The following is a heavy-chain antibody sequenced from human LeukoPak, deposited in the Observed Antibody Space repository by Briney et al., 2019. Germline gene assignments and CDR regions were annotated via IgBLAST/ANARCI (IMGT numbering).Heavy chain of an antibody. Sequence: GESLQISCKGSGYTFSSYWIAWVRQLPGKGLEWMGIIYPGDSDTRYSPSFQGQVTISADKSISTAYLQWSSLKASDTAMYYCARRDYGGKHFDYWGQGTLVTVSS. CDR1: GYTFSSYW. CDR3: ARRDYGGKHFDY. J-gene: IGHJ4*02. V-gene: IGHV5-51*01. D-gene: IGHD4-23*01. CDR2: IYPGDSDT.